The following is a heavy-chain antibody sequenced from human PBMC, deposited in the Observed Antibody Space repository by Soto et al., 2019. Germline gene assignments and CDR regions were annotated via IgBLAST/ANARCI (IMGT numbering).Heavy chain of an antibody. V-gene: IGHV3-66*01. J-gene: IGHJ4*02. Sequence: EVQLVESGGGLVQPGGSLRLSCAASGFTVNSNYMSWVRQAPGKGLEWVSVIYSDGSTYYADSVKGRFIISRDNSNNPLYFQMHSLSAEDTAVYYCATLTKYNILTGFYPCWGQGTLVTVSS. CDR1: GFTVNSNY. D-gene: IGHD3-9*01. CDR2: IYSDGST. CDR3: ATLTKYNILTGFYPC.